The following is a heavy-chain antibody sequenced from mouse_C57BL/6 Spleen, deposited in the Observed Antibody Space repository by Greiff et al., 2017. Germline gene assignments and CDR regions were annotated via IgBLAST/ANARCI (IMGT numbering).Heavy chain of an antibody. CDR2: IYPGSGST. Sequence: VQLQQSGAELVKPGASVKMSCKASGYTFTSYWITWVKQRPGQGLEWIGDIYPGSGSTNYNEKFKSKATLTVDTSPSTAYMQLSSLTSEDSAVYYCARGRGYYFDYWGQGTTLTVSS. V-gene: IGHV1-55*01. CDR1: GYTFTSYW. J-gene: IGHJ2*01. D-gene: IGHD1-1*01. CDR3: ARGRGYYFDY.